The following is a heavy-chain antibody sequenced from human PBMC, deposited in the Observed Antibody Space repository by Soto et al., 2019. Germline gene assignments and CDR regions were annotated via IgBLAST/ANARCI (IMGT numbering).Heavy chain of an antibody. Sequence: QVQLVESGGGVVQPGRSLRLSCAASGFTFSSYGMHWVRQAPGKGLEWVAVIWYDGSNKYYAASVKGRFTISRDNSKNTLYLQMNSLRAEDAAVYYCAREWEIAAAGNRNLFDPWGQGTLVTVSS. D-gene: IGHD6-13*01. J-gene: IGHJ5*02. CDR3: AREWEIAAAGNRNLFDP. CDR1: GFTFSSYG. V-gene: IGHV3-33*01. CDR2: IWYDGSNK.